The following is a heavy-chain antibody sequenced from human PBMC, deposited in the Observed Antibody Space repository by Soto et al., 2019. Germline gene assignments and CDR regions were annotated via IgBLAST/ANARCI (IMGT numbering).Heavy chain of an antibody. Sequence: SVKVSCKASGGTFSSYAISWVRQAPGQGLEWMGGIIPIFGTANYAQKFQGRVTITADESTSTAYMELSSLRSEDTAVYYCARHAYSSGWYDSYYFDYWGQGTLVTVS. V-gene: IGHV1-69*13. CDR2: IIPIFGTA. CDR1: GGTFSSYA. CDR3: ARHAYSSGWYDSYYFDY. J-gene: IGHJ4*02. D-gene: IGHD6-19*01.